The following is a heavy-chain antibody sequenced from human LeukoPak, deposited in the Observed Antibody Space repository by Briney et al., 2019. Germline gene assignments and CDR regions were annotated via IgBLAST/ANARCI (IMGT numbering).Heavy chain of an antibody. CDR3: ARGVGPPYGISDY. J-gene: IGHJ4*02. V-gene: IGHV4-59*01. D-gene: IGHD4-17*01. CDR2: IYYSGST. Sequence: SETLSLTCTVSGGSISSYYWSWIRQPPGKGLEWIGYIYYSGSTNYNPSLKSRVTISVDTSKNQFSLKLSSVTAADTAVYYCARGVGPPYGISDYWGQGTLVTVSS. CDR1: GGSISSYY.